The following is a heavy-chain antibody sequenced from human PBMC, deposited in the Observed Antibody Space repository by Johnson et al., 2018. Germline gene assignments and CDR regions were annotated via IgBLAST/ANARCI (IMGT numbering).Heavy chain of an antibody. CDR1: GFTLSSYW. CDR3: AREWHTGFDI. V-gene: IGHV3-74*01. D-gene: IGHD5-24*01. Sequence: VQLQESGGGLVQPGGSMRLSCAASGFTLSSYWMHWVRQAPGKGLVWVSRFNSDGSITSYADSVKGRFTISRDNAKNTVYLQMNSLRAEDTAVYYCAREWHTGFDIWGQGTTVTVSS. J-gene: IGHJ3*02. CDR2: FNSDGSIT.